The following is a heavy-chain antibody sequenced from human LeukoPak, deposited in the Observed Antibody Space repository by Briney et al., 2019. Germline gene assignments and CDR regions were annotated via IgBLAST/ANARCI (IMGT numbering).Heavy chain of an antibody. Sequence: GGSLRLSCAASGFTFSSYAMHWVRQAPSKGLEWVAVISYDGSNKYYADSVKGRFTISRDNSKNTLYLQMNSLRAEDTAVYYCAREDDCSSTSCHLGYYYYMDIWGKGTTVTVSS. CDR3: AREDDCSSTSCHLGYYYYMDI. D-gene: IGHD2-2*01. V-gene: IGHV3-30-3*01. J-gene: IGHJ6*03. CDR1: GFTFSSYA. CDR2: ISYDGSNK.